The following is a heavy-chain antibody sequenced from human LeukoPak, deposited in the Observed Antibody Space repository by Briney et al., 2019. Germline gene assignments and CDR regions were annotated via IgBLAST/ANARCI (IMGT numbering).Heavy chain of an antibody. Sequence: GSLRLSCAASGFTFSSYSMNWVRQAPGKGLEWVSSISSSSSYIYYADSVKGRFTISRDNAKNSLYLQMNSLRAEDTAVYYCARDLITMVRGVFDYWGQGTLVTVSS. D-gene: IGHD3-10*01. CDR3: ARDLITMVRGVFDY. CDR2: ISSSSSYI. V-gene: IGHV3-21*01. J-gene: IGHJ4*02. CDR1: GFTFSSYS.